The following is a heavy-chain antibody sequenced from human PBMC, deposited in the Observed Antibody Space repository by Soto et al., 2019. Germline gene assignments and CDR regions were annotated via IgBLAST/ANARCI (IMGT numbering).Heavy chain of an antibody. D-gene: IGHD6-19*01. CDR2: ISSREVTI. Sequence: PGGSLRHSCAASGFTFSNYYMACIRQAPGKGLECLSYISSREVTIYYADSVKGRFTISRDNTKNSLYLQMSSLRDEDTGVYYFARVSASGWNVNGLDYFDSLGQG. CDR3: ARVSASGWNVNGLDYFDS. J-gene: IGHJ4*02. V-gene: IGHV3-11*01. CDR1: GFTFSNYY.